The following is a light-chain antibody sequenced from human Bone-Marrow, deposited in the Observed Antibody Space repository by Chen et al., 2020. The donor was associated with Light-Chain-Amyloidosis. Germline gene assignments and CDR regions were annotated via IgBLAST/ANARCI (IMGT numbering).Light chain of an antibody. J-gene: IGLJ2*01. CDR2: RDT. Sequence: SYELTQPPSVSVSPGQTARITCSGDDLPTKYAYWYQQKPGQAPVLVIHRDTERPSVISERFSGSSPGTTATLTISGVQAEDEADYHCQSADSSGTYEVIFGGGTKLTVL. CDR3: QSADSSGTYEVI. CDR1: DLPTKY. V-gene: IGLV3-25*03.